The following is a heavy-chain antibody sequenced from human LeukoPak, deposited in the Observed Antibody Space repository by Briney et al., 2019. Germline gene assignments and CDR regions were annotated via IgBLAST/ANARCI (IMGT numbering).Heavy chain of an antibody. CDR2: IRYDGSNK. D-gene: IGHD6-6*01. CDR3: AKIWYSSSSYYYYYYYMDV. Sequence: EGSLRLSCAASGFTFSSYGMHWVRQAPGKGLEWVAFIRYDGSNKYYADSVKGRFTISRDNSKNTLYLQMNSLRAEDTAVYYCAKIWYSSSSYYYYYYYMDVWGKGTTVTVSS. J-gene: IGHJ6*03. V-gene: IGHV3-30*02. CDR1: GFTFSSYG.